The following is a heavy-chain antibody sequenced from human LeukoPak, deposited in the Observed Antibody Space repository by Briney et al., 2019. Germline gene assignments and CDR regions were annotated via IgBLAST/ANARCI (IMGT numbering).Heavy chain of an antibody. V-gene: IGHV4-38-2*02. Sequence: PSETLSLTCTVSGYSISSGYYWGWIRQPPGKGLEWIGSIYHSGSTYYNPSLKSRVTISVDTSKNQFSLKLSSVTAADTAVYYRARGDRKQLEFDYWGQGTLVTVSS. CDR2: IYHSGST. CDR3: ARGDRKQLEFDY. CDR1: GYSISSGYY. D-gene: IGHD6-13*01. J-gene: IGHJ4*02.